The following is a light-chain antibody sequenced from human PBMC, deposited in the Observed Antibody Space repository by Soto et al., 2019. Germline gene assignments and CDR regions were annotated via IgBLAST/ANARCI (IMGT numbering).Light chain of an antibody. J-gene: IGLJ2*01. Sequence: QSALTQPASVSGSPGQSITISCTGTSSDVGDYNYVSWYQHHPGKAPKLLIFEVRNRPSGISYRFSGSKSGTTASLTISSLLPEDEADYYCSTYTSRSTLVFGGGTKVTVL. CDR2: EVR. CDR1: SSDVGDYNY. V-gene: IGLV2-14*01. CDR3: STYTSRSTLV.